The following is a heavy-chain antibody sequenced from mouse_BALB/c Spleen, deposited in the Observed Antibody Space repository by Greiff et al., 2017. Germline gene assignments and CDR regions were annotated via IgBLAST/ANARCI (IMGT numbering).Heavy chain of an antibody. CDR3: ARDTLFYRYNAMDY. Sequence: VMLVESGPGLVAPSQSLSITCTVSGFSLTSYGVHWVRQPPGKGLEWLGVIWAGGSTNYNSALMSRLSISKDNSKSQVFLKMNSLQTDDTAMYYCARDTLFYRYNAMDYWGQGTSVTVSA. CDR2: IWAGGST. D-gene: IGHD2-14*01. J-gene: IGHJ4*01. CDR1: GFSLTSYG. V-gene: IGHV2-9*02.